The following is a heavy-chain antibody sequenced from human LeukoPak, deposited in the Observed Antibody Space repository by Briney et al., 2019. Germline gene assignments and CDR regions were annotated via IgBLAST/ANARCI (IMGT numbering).Heavy chain of an antibody. D-gene: IGHD3-3*01. CDR1: GFTFSSYG. J-gene: IGHJ4*02. V-gene: IGHV3-30*18. CDR3: AKPGVLRY. CDR2: ISYDGSNK. Sequence: PGGSLRLSCAASGFTFSSYGMHWVRQAPGKGLEWVAVISYDGSNKYYADSVKGRFTISRDNSKNTLYLQMNSLRAEDTAVYYCAKPGVLRYWGQGTLATVSS.